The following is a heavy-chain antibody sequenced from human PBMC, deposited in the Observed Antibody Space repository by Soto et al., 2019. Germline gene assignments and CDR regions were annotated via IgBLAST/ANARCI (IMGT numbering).Heavy chain of an antibody. Sequence: GVSLRLSCAASGSTFSSYGMHWVRQAPGKGLEWVAVISYDGSNKYYADSVKGRFTISRDNSKNTLYLQMNSLRAEDTVVYYSAKDFEFWSGVLGYWGQGTVVTVSS. V-gene: IGHV3-30*18. CDR3: AKDFEFWSGVLGY. D-gene: IGHD3-3*01. J-gene: IGHJ4*02. CDR2: ISYDGSNK. CDR1: GSTFSSYG.